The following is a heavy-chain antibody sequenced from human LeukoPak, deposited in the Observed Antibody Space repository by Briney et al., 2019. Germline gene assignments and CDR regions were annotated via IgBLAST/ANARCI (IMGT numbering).Heavy chain of an antibody. V-gene: IGHV4-59*12. J-gene: IGHJ5*02. CDR1: GGSIRSYF. CDR3: ASFGVAQTSEGNWFDP. D-gene: IGHD3-3*01. CDR2: ISNSGST. Sequence: SETLSLTCTVSGGSIRSYFWTWIRQPPGKGLEWIGYISNSGSTNYNPSLKSRVTILMDTSKKQFSLKLSSVTAADTAVYYCASFGVAQTSEGNWFDPWGQGTLVTVSS.